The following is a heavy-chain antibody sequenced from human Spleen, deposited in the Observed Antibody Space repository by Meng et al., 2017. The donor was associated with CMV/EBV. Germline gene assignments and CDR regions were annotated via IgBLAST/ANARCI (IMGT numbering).Heavy chain of an antibody. V-gene: IGHV5-51*01. CDR3: VRPIASRLSLYYYYGMDV. Sequence: GESLKISCKGSGYSFTSYWIGWVRQMPGKGLEWMGIIYPGDSDTRYSPSFQGQVTISAGKSISTAYLQWSSLKASDTAMYYCVRPIASRLSLYYYYGMDVWGQGTTVTVSS. CDR1: GYSFTSYW. D-gene: IGHD2-21*01. CDR2: IYPGDSDT. J-gene: IGHJ6*02.